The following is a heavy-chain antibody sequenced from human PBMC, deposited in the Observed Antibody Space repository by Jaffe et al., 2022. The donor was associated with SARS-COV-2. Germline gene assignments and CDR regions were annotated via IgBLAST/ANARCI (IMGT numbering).Heavy chain of an antibody. D-gene: IGHD6-6*01. V-gene: IGHV3-23*04. CDR2: LNGGGGST. Sequence: EVQLVESGGGLVQPGGSLRLSCAASGFTFSSYAASWVRQAPGKGLEWVSSLNGGGGSTDYADSVKGRFTISRDNSKNTLYLQMNSLRAEDTAVYYCAKDGSSWSGSGPVDYWGQGTLVTVSS. CDR3: AKDGSSWSGSGPVDY. CDR1: GFTFSSYA. J-gene: IGHJ4*02.